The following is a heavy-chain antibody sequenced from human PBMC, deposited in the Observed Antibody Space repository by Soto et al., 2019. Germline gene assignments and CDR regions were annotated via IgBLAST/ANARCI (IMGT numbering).Heavy chain of an antibody. Sequence: GGSLRLSCAASGFTFSSYWMSWVRQAPGKGLEWVANIKQDGSEKYYVDSVKGRFTISRDNAKNSLYLQMNSLRAEDTAVYYCARLPYCSSTSCYATFDYWGQGTLVTVSS. D-gene: IGHD2-2*01. CDR2: IKQDGSEK. V-gene: IGHV3-7*01. J-gene: IGHJ4*02. CDR3: ARLPYCSSTSCYATFDY. CDR1: GFTFSSYW.